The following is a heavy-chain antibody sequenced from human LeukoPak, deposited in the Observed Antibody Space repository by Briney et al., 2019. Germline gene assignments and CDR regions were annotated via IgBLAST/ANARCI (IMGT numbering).Heavy chain of an antibody. CDR2: IVGSGGST. CDR3: AKEFAKKYCGGDCFPRGFDP. Sequence: QPGASLRLSCAASGFTFSNYARSWVRQAPGKGLEWVSAIVGSGGSTYYADSVKGRFTISRDNSKNTLYLQMNSLRAEDTAVYYCAKEFAKKYCGGDCFPRGFDPWGQGTLVTVSS. CDR1: GFTFSNYA. D-gene: IGHD2-21*02. V-gene: IGHV3-23*01. J-gene: IGHJ5*02.